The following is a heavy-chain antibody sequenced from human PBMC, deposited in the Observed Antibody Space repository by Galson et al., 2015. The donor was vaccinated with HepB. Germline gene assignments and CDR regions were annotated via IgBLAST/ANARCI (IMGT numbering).Heavy chain of an antibody. CDR1: GFTFSSYA. CDR2: ISGSGGST. J-gene: IGHJ4*02. Sequence: SLRLSCAASGFTFSSYAMSWVRQAPGKGLEWVSAISGSGGSTYYADSVKGRFTISRDNSKNTLYLQMNSLRAEDTAVYYCAKSSGWDIVVVPAASPDYWGQGTLVTVSS. D-gene: IGHD2-2*01. CDR3: AKSSGWDIVVVPAASPDY. V-gene: IGHV3-23*01.